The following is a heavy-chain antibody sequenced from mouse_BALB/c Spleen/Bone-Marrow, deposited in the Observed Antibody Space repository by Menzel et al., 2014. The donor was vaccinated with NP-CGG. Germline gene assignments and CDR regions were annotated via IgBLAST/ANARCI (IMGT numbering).Heavy chain of an antibody. CDR1: GYTFTSYW. J-gene: IGHJ4*01. Sequence: QVHVKQSGAELVKPGAPVKLSCKASGYTFTSYWMNWVKQRPGRGLEWIGRIDPSDSETHYNQKFKDKATLTVDKSSSPAYIQLSSLTSEDSAVYYCARALGRPSFCAVCYWGQGTSVTVSS. V-gene: IGHV1-69*02. CDR2: IDPSDSET. D-gene: IGHD3-3*01. CDR3: ARALGRPSFCAVCY.